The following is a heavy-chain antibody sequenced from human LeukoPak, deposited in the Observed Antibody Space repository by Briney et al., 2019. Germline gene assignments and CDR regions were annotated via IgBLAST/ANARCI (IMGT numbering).Heavy chain of an antibody. J-gene: IGHJ6*02. D-gene: IGHD3-3*01. CDR1: GFTFSSYT. CDR3: ARAYDHFWSAYYRDYGMDV. CDR2: ISSSSHI. Sequence: GGSLRLSCVASGFTFSSYTLNWVRQGPGKGLEWVSSISSSSHIYYADSVKGRFTISRDNARNSVYLQTNSLRAEDTAVYYCARAYDHFWSAYYRDYGMDVWGQGTAVTVS. V-gene: IGHV3-21*01.